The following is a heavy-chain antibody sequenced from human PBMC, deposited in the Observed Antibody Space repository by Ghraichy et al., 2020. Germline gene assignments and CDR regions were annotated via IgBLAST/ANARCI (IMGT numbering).Heavy chain of an antibody. CDR1: GFTFSAYN. D-gene: IGHD1-26*01. CDR3: TRSPPVYGGSYTDF. J-gene: IGHJ4*02. V-gene: IGHV3-21*01. Sequence: LSLTCAAYGFTFSAYNMNWVRQTPEKGLEWVSSIGSTSSYIYYADSVKGRFTISRDNAKNSLYLQMNSLRTEDTAVYYCTRSPPVYGGSYTDFWGQGTLVTVSS. CDR2: IGSTSSYI.